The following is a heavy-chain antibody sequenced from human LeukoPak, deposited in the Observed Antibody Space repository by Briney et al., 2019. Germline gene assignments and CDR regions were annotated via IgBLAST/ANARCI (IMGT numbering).Heavy chain of an antibody. CDR1: GFTFSSYW. V-gene: IGHV3-74*01. CDR3: ARDSGSSEYYFDY. J-gene: IGHJ4*02. CDR2: IGSDGSST. Sequence: GGSLRLSCAASGFTFSSYWMHWVRQVPGKGLVWVSRIGSDGSSTSFADSVKGRFTISRDNAKNTLYLQMNSLRAEDTAVYYCARDSGSSEYYFDYWGQGTLVTVSS. D-gene: IGHD1-26*01.